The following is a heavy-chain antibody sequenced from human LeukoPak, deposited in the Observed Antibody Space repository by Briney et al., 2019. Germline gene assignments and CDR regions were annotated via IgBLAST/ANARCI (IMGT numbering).Heavy chain of an antibody. J-gene: IGHJ4*02. D-gene: IGHD4-17*01. CDR2: ISGSGVST. CDR3: ANGRGDYERVTRFDY. Sequence: GGSLRLSCAASGFTFSSSAMSWVRQAPGKGLEWVSGISGSGVSTYYADSVKGRFTISRDNSKNTLFPQVNSLRAEDTAIYYCANGRGDYERVTRFDYWGQGTLVTVSS. CDR1: GFTFSSSA. V-gene: IGHV3-23*01.